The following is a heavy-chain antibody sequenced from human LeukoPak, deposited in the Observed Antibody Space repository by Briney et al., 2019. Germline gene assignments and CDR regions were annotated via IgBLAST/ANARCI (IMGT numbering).Heavy chain of an antibody. V-gene: IGHV1-2*02. CDR1: GYTFTGYY. D-gene: IGHD6-13*01. J-gene: IGHJ4*02. CDR3: ARAVIAAAGMARTDFDY. Sequence: GASVKVSCKASGYTFTGYYMHWVRQAPGQGLGWMGWINPNSGGTNYAQKFQGRVTMTRDTSISTAYMELSRLRSDDTAVYYCARAVIAAAGMARTDFDYWGQGTLVTVSS. CDR2: INPNSGGT.